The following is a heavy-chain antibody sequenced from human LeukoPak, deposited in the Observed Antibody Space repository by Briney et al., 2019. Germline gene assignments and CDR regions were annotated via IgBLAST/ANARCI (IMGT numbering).Heavy chain of an antibody. CDR3: ARDNSVRDEAWWFNP. D-gene: IGHD5-24*01. J-gene: IGHJ5*02. CDR1: GYTLTELS. Sequence: ASVKVSCKVSGYTLTELSMHWVRQAPGKGLEWRGGFDPEDGETIYAQKFQGRVTLTRDMSTSTDYLELSSLRSEDTAVSYCARDNSVRDEAWWFNPWGQGTLVTVSS. CDR2: FDPEDGET. V-gene: IGHV1-24*01.